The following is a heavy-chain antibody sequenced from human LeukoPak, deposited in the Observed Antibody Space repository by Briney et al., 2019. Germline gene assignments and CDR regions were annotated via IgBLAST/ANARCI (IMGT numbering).Heavy chain of an antibody. CDR1: GGSISSSGYY. V-gene: IGHV4-39*07. Sequence: SETLSLTCTVSGGSISSSGYYWGWFRQPPGKGLEWIGSIYYSGSTYYNPSLKSRLYISQDTSKNQFSLKMTSVTAADTAVYYCARDLGYSSSWYDYWGQGTLVTVSS. CDR3: ARDLGYSSSWYDY. J-gene: IGHJ4*02. D-gene: IGHD6-13*01. CDR2: IYYSGST.